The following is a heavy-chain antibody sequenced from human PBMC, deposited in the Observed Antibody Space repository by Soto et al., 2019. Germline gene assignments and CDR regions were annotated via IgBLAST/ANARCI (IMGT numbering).Heavy chain of an antibody. V-gene: IGHV3-30*18. J-gene: IGHJ4*02. Sequence: QVQLVESGGGVVQPGRSLRLSCAASGFTLSDYGMHWVRQAPGKGLEWVAMISHDGTTKYWADSEKGRFTISRDNSKNALYLQMNRLRAEDTAVYYCAKDRRDGEYNSVYDFWGQGALVTVSS. CDR3: AKDRRDGEYNSVYDF. CDR1: GFTLSDYG. CDR2: ISHDGTTK. D-gene: IGHD1-1*01.